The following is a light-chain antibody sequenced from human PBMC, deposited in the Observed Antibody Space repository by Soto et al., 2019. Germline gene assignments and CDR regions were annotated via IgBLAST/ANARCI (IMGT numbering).Light chain of an antibody. CDR3: QQYNNWPS. J-gene: IGKJ1*01. CDR1: QSVSSIY. V-gene: IGKV3D-15*01. Sequence: EIVLTQSPGTLSLSRGERATLSCMASQSVSSIYLAWYQQKPGQAPRLLIYDESKRASGFPARFSGSGSATEFTLTISSLQSEDFAVYYCQQYNNWPSFGQGTKVEIK. CDR2: DES.